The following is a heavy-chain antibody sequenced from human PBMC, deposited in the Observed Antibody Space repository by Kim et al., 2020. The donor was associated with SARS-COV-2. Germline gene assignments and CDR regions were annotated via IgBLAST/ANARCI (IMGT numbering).Heavy chain of an antibody. J-gene: IGHJ4*02. Sequence: GGSLRLSCAASGFTFSSYAMSWVRQAPGKGLEWVSAISGSGGSTYYADSVKGRFTISRDNSKNTLYLQMNSLRDEDTAVYYCAKRWYSGSYRPGFSGNWGQGTLVTVSS. CDR2: ISGSGGST. D-gene: IGHD1-26*01. CDR1: GFTFSSYA. V-gene: IGHV3-23*01. CDR3: AKRWYSGSYRPGFSGN.